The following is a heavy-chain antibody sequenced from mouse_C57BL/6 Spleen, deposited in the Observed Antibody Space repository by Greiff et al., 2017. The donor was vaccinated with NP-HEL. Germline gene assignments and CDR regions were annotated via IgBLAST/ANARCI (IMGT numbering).Heavy chain of an antibody. D-gene: IGHD2-4*01. Sequence: VKVVESGAELARPGASVKLSCKASGYTFTSYGISWVKQRTGQGLEWIGEIYPRSGNTYYNEKFKGKATLTADKSSSTAYMELRSLTSEDSAVYFCFSYYDSFAYWGQGTLVTVSA. CDR3: FSYYDSFAY. CDR2: IYPRSGNT. CDR1: GYTFTSYG. J-gene: IGHJ3*01. V-gene: IGHV1-81*01.